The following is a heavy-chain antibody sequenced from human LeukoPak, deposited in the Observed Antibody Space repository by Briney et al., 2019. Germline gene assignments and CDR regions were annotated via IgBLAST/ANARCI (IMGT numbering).Heavy chain of an antibody. CDR3: AREGSGSSKPFDY. V-gene: IGHV4-59*01. J-gene: IGHJ4*02. D-gene: IGHD1-26*01. Sequence: SETLSLTCTVSGGSISSYYWSWIRQPPGKGLEWIGYIYYSGSTNYNPSLKSRVTISVDTSKNQFSLKLSSVTAADTAVYYCAREGSGSSKPFDYWGQGTLVTVS. CDR2: IYYSGST. CDR1: GGSISSYY.